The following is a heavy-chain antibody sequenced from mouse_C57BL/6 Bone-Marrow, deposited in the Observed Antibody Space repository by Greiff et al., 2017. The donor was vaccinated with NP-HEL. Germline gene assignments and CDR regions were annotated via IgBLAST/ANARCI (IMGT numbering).Heavy chain of an antibody. Sequence: VQLQQSGPELVKPGASVKISCKASGYTFTDYYMNWVKQSHGKSLEWIGDINPNNGGTSYNQKFKGKATLTVDKSSSTAYMELRSLTSEDSAVYYCARGYDYGEAYWGQGTLVTVSA. CDR1: GYTFTDYY. D-gene: IGHD2-4*01. V-gene: IGHV1-26*01. CDR2: INPNNGGT. CDR3: ARGYDYGEAY. J-gene: IGHJ3*01.